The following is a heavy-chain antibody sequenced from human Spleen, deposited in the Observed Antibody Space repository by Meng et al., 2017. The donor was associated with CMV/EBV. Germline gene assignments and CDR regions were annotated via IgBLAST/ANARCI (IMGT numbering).Heavy chain of an antibody. J-gene: IGHJ4*02. Sequence: ASVKVSCKASGYTFTSYDINWVRQATGQGLEWMGWMNPNSGNTGYAQKFQGRVTMTRDTSISTAYIELSRLRSDDTAVYYCAREGEQLTAFDYWGQGTLVTVSS. CDR3: AREGEQLTAFDY. D-gene: IGHD2-21*02. CDR1: GYTFTSYD. V-gene: IGHV1-8*02. CDR2: MNPNSGNT.